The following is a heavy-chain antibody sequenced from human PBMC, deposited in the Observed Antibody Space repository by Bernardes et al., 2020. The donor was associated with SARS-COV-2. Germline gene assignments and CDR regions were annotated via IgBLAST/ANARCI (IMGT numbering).Heavy chain of an antibody. J-gene: IGHJ4*02. V-gene: IGHV3-23*01. CDR2: IRGTGTTK. CDR3: AKSRLGYCSGNSCFWRPFDS. Sequence: GGSLRLSCSSAGFSFSSYAMSWVRQAPGKGLECVSIIRGTGTTKYYADSVQGRFSISRDNSKNTLYLQMNSLRADDTTIYFCAKSRLGYCSGNSCFWRPFDSWGQGTLVTVSS. CDR1: GFSFSSYA. D-gene: IGHD2-15*01.